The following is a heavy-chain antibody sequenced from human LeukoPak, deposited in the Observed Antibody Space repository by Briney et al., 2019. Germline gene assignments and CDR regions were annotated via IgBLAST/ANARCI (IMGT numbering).Heavy chain of an antibody. CDR2: ISTSSSYI. D-gene: IGHD3-10*01. Sequence: GGSLRLSCAAAGFTFSSYSMNWVRQAPGKGLERVSSISTSSSYIYYADSVKGLITISRDNARKSLYLQMNSLRAEDTAVYYCARGSRNSGSTHDFDYWGQGTLVTVSS. J-gene: IGHJ4*02. CDR3: ARGSRNSGSTHDFDY. CDR1: GFTFSSYS. V-gene: IGHV3-21*01.